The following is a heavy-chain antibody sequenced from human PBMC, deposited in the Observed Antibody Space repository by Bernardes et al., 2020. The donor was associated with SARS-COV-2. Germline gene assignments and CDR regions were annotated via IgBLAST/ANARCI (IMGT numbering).Heavy chain of an antibody. CDR1: GYTFTAYV. D-gene: IGHD2-15*01. CDR3: ARALISDCSGGSCYPDYGDYFDY. Sequence: ASVKVSCKTSGYTFTAYVIIWVRQAPGQGLESMGWISAYNGYTNYAQKLQGRVTMTTDTSTSTAYMELRSLRSDDTAVYYCARALISDCSGGSCYPDYGDYFDYWGQGTLLTVSS. J-gene: IGHJ4*02. CDR2: ISAYNGYT. V-gene: IGHV1-18*01.